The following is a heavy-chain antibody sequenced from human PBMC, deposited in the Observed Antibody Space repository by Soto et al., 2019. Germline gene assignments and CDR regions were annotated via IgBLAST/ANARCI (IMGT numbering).Heavy chain of an antibody. J-gene: IGHJ4*02. V-gene: IGHV3-23*01. Sequence: EVQLLESGGGLVQPGGSLRLSCAASGFTFSSYAMNWFRQAPGKGLEWVSVISGSGGSTYYADSVKGRFTISRDNSKNTLYLQMNSLRAEDTAVYYCARRSSGWYFEYWGQGTLVSVSS. D-gene: IGHD6-19*01. CDR1: GFTFSSYA. CDR3: ARRSSGWYFEY. CDR2: ISGSGGST.